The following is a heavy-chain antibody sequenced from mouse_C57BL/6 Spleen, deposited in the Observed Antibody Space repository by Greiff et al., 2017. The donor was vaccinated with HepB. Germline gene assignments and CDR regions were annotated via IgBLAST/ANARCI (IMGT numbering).Heavy chain of an antibody. CDR2: ISSGGDYI. V-gene: IGHV5-9-1*02. CDR3: TRDPTMVPFDY. D-gene: IGHD2-2*01. CDR1: GFTFSSYA. J-gene: IGHJ2*01. Sequence: EVQRVESGEGLVKPGGSLKLSCAASGFTFSSYAMSWVRQTPEKRLEWVAYISSGGDYIYYADTVKGRFTISRDNARNTLYLQMSSLKSEDTAMYYCTRDPTMVPFDYWGQGTTLTVSS.